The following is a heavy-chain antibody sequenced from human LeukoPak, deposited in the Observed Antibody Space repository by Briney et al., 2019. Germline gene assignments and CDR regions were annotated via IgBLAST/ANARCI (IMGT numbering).Heavy chain of an antibody. D-gene: IGHD6-19*01. CDR1: GRSICSRTYF. Sequence: SDTVSLPCTVCGRSICSRTYFCGWIRQPPGEGVEEIATMYYSGNTYYNPSLKSRVIISVDTSKNQFSLKQSSVTAADTAVYYCVTFIAVAGYVDYWGQGTLVTVSS. CDR2: MYYSGNT. CDR3: VTFIAVAGYVDY. J-gene: IGHJ4*02. V-gene: IGHV4-39*01.